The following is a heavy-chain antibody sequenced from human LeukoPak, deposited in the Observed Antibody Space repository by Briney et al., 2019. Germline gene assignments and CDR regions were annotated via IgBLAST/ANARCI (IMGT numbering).Heavy chain of an antibody. D-gene: IGHD2-15*01. J-gene: IGHJ4*02. Sequence: PSETLSLTCTVSGGSISSSSYYWGWIRQPPGKGLEWIGSIYYSGSTYYNPSLKSRVTISVDTSKNQFSLKLSSVTTADTAVYYCARATRGGSLAYWGQGTLVTVSS. V-gene: IGHV4-39*07. CDR2: IYYSGST. CDR3: ARATRGGSLAY. CDR1: GGSISSSSYY.